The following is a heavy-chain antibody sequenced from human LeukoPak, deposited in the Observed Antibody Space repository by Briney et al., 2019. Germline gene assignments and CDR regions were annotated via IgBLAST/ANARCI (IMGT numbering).Heavy chain of an antibody. Sequence: GGSLRLSCAVSGFTFSRYWMSWVRQAPGKGLEWVANIKQDGSEKHYVDSVKGRFTIARDNAKDSLYLQMNSVRAEDTAVYYCARTFWSGNGYYFEYWGQGSLVTVSS. D-gene: IGHD3-3*01. J-gene: IGHJ4*02. V-gene: IGHV3-7*04. CDR1: GFTFSRYW. CDR2: IKQDGSEK. CDR3: ARTFWSGNGYYFEY.